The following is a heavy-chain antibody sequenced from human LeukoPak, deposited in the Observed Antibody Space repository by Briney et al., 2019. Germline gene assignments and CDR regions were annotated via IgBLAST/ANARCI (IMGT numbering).Heavy chain of an antibody. CDR1: GGSISSGGYY. CDR2: IYYSGNT. CDR3: ARDAMGPGWFDP. Sequence: SETLSLTCTVSGGSISSGGYYWSCIRQHPGKGLEWIGYIYYSGNTYYNPSLKSGFTISVDTSKNQFSLRLSSVTAADTAVYYCARDAMGPGWFDPWGQGTLVTVSS. D-gene: IGHD2-2*01. V-gene: IGHV4-31*03. J-gene: IGHJ5*02.